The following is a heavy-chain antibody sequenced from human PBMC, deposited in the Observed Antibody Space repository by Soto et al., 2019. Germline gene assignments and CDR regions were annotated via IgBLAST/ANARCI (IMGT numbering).Heavy chain of an antibody. D-gene: IGHD3-22*01. J-gene: IGHJ3*02. Sequence: QVQLQESGPGLVKPSQTLSLTCTVSGGSISSGDYYWSWIRQPPGKGLEWIGYIYYSGSTYYNPSLKSRGTIAVDTSKHQFTLKLGSVTAADTAVYYCARGDYDSSGYWVAFDIWGQGTMVTVSS. CDR2: IYYSGST. V-gene: IGHV4-30-4*01. CDR1: GGSISSGDYY. CDR3: ARGDYDSSGYWVAFDI.